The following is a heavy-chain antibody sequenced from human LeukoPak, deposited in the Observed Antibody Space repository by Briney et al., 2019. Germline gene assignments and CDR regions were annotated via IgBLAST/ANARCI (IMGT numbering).Heavy chain of an antibody. Sequence: ASVTVSCKASGYTFTSYAMHWVRQAPGQRLEWMGWINAGNGSTKYSQKFQGRVTITRDTSASTAYMELSSLRSEDTAVYYCASYSGYEYYFDYWGQGTLVTVSS. CDR3: ASYSGYEYYFDY. J-gene: IGHJ4*02. D-gene: IGHD5-12*01. CDR2: INAGNGST. V-gene: IGHV1-3*01. CDR1: GYTFTSYA.